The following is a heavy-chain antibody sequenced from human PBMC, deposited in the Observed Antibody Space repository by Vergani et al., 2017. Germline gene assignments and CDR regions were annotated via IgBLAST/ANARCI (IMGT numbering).Heavy chain of an antibody. V-gene: IGHV1-18*01. D-gene: IGHD2-2*01. CDR3: ARSIVVVPAAMFNGWFDP. J-gene: IGHJ5*02. Sequence: QVQLVQSGAEVKKPGASVKVSCKASGYTFTSYGISWVRQAPGQGLEWMGWISAYNGNTNYAQKLQGRVTMTTDPSTSTAYMELRSLRSDDTAVYYCARSIVVVPAAMFNGWFDPWGQGTLVTVSS. CDR1: GYTFTSYG. CDR2: ISAYNGNT.